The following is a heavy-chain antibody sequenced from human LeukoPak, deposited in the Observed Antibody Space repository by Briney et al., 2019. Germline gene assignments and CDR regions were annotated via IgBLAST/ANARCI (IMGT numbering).Heavy chain of an antibody. J-gene: IGHJ6*03. D-gene: IGHD4-17*01. CDR3: AKAVTTDWYYYMDV. V-gene: IGHV4-4*07. CDR1: GGSLSSYY. CDR2: IYSSGST. Sequence: SETLSLTCTVSGGSLSSYYWSWIRQPAGKGLEWIGRIYSSGSTNYNPSLKSRVTMSVDTSKSQFSLKLSSVTAADTAVYYCAKAVTTDWYYYMDVWGKGTTVTVSS.